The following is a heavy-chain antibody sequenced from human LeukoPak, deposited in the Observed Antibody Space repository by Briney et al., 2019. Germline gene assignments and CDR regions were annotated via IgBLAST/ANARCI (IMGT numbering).Heavy chain of an antibody. CDR2: ITDDSKTM. D-gene: IGHD6-19*01. CDR3: ASGGGWVFFN. J-gene: IGHJ4*02. V-gene: IGHV3-48*04. CDR1: GFTFDTYS. Sequence: GGSLRLSCVASGFTFDTYSMNWIRQAPGKGLEWTSYITDDSKTMYYADSVKGRFTISRDNARNSQFLQMNSLRAEDTAVYYCASGGGWVFFNWGQGTLVTVSS.